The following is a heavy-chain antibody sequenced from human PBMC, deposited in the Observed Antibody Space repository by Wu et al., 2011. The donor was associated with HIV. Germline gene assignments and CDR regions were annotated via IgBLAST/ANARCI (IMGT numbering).Heavy chain of an antibody. CDR1: GGTFSSYA. V-gene: IGHV1-69*05. J-gene: IGHJ4*02. D-gene: IGHD6-19*01. Sequence: QVQLVQSGAEVKKPGSSVKVSCKDSGGTFSSYAISWVRQAPGQGLEWMGGIIPIFGTTNYAQKFQGRVTITTDESTSTALMELSSLRSEDTAVYYCARSLRGYTSGWYPYYFDSWGQGTLVTVSS. CDR3: ARSLRGYTSGWYPYYFDS. CDR2: IIPIFGTT.